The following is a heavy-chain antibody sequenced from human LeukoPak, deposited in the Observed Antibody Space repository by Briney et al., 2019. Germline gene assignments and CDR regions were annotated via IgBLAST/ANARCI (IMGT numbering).Heavy chain of an antibody. CDR3: ARSHQYSNYEPYYYYYYYMDV. V-gene: IGHV4-59*11. D-gene: IGHD4-11*01. Sequence: PSETLSLTCTVSGGSISPLYWGWIRQPPGKGLEWIGYIYYSGSTNYNPSLKSRVTISVDTSKNQFSLKLSSVTAADTAVYYCARSHQYSNYEPYYYYYYYMDVWGKGTTVTVSS. CDR1: GGSISPLY. J-gene: IGHJ6*03. CDR2: IYYSGST.